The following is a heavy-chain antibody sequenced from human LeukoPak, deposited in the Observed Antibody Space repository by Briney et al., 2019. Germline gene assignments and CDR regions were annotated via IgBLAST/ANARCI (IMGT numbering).Heavy chain of an antibody. CDR1: GGSMSPYH. Sequence: RSSETLSLTCTVSGGSMSPYHWGWIRQPPGKGLEWTGYIYYSGSTNYNPSLKSRVTISVDTSKNQFSLKLSSVTAADTAVYYCARHSSGWYNRYFDYWGQGTLVTVSS. V-gene: IGHV4-59*08. J-gene: IGHJ4*02. CDR2: IYYSGST. D-gene: IGHD6-19*01. CDR3: ARHSSGWYNRYFDY.